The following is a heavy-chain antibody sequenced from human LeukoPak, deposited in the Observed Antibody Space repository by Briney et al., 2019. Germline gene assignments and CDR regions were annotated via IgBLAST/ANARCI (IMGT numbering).Heavy chain of an antibody. J-gene: IGHJ4*02. D-gene: IGHD3-10*01. CDR2: IYYSGST. CDR3: ARGSGQWGFDS. CDR1: GGSISSHY. V-gene: IGHV4-59*11. Sequence: SETLSLTCTVSGGSISSHYWSWIRQPPGKTLEWIGYIYYSGSTNYNPSLRSRVTISVDSSKNQFSLKLISVTAADTAVYYCARGSGQWGFDSWGQGSLVTVSS.